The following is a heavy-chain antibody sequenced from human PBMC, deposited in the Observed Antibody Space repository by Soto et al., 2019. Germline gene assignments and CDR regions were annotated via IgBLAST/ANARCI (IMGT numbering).Heavy chain of an antibody. J-gene: IGHJ6*02. CDR1: GYTFTSYD. CDR2: MNPNSGNT. Sequence: EASVKVSCKASGYTFTSYDINWVRQATGQGLEWMGWMNPNSGNTGYAQKFQGRVTMTRNTSISTAYMELSSLGSEDTAVYYCARGDIVVVPAARRYYYYGMDVWGQGTTVTVSS. V-gene: IGHV1-8*01. D-gene: IGHD2-2*01. CDR3: ARGDIVVVPAARRYYYYGMDV.